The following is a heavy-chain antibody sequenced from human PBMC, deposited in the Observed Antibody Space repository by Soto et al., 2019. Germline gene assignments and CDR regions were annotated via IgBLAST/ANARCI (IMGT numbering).Heavy chain of an antibody. CDR1: GFTFISYG. D-gene: IGHD6-19*01. CDR3: AKDRIAVAATGYFQH. CDR2: ISYDGSNK. V-gene: IGHV3-30*18. Sequence: WGSLRLSCAASGFTFISYGIRCFRQSPVKGLEWVAVISYDGSNKYYADSVKGRFTISRDNSKNTLYLQMNSLRAEDTAAYYCAKDRIAVAATGYFQHWGQGTLVTVSS. J-gene: IGHJ1*01.